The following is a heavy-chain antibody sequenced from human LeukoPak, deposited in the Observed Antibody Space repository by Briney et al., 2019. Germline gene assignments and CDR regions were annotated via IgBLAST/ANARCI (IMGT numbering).Heavy chain of an antibody. J-gene: IGHJ4*02. V-gene: IGHV1-69*04. D-gene: IGHD5-18*01. CDR1: GGTFSSYA. CDR2: IIPIFGIA. Sequence: GASVKVSCKASGGTFSSYAISWVRQAPGQGLEWMGRIIPIFGIANYAQKFQGRVTITADKSTSTAYMELSSLRSEDTAVYHCARAGYSYGTFDYWGQGTLVTVSS. CDR3: ARAGYSYGTFDY.